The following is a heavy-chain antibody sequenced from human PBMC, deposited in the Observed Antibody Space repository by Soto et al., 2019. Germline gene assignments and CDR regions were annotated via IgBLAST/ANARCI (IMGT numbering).Heavy chain of an antibody. CDR1: GFTFSSYG. D-gene: IGHD6-19*01. Sequence: GSLILSCAASGFTFSSYGMHWVRQAPGKGLEWVAVISGDGGKKYYADSVKCRFTISRDNSKNTLYLQMSSLRPEDTAVYYCVKDGSSGWPYYYGMDVWGQGTTVTVSS. V-gene: IGHV3-30*18. CDR3: VKDGSSGWPYYYGMDV. J-gene: IGHJ6*02. CDR2: ISGDGGKK.